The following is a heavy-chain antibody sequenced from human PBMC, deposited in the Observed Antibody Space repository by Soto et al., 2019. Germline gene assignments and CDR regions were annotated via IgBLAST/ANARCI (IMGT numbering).Heavy chain of an antibody. CDR3: ARHPYYYAMDV. CDR2: ISTSLYI. Sequence: GGSLRLSCAASGFAFSTYSMNWVRQAPGKGLEWDSSISTSLYINYADSVKGRFTISRDNAKTSLYLQLNSLRAEDTAVYYCARHPYYYAMDVWGLGTTVTVSS. V-gene: IGHV3-21*01. CDR1: GFAFSTYS. J-gene: IGHJ6*02.